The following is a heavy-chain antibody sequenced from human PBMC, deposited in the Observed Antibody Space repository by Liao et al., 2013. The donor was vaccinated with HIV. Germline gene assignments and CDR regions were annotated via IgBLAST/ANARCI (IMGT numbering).Heavy chain of an antibody. CDR2: VHASGST. D-gene: IGHD4-17*01. V-gene: IGHV4-4*07. CDR3: ARSTTVTTFGLGEYFQH. Sequence: QLQLQESGPGLVKPSETLSLTCAVYGGSFSGYYWSWIRQPAGKGLEWIGRVHASGSTNYNPSLRSRVTMSVDTSRNQFSLQLSSVTAADTAVYYCARSTTVTTFGLGEYFQHWGQGTLVTVSS. J-gene: IGHJ1*01. CDR1: GGSFSGYY.